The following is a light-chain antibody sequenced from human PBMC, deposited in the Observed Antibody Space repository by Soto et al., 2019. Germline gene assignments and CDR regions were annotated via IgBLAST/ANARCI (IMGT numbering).Light chain of an antibody. Sequence: QSALAQPASVSGSPGQSIAISCTGTSSDVGRYNYVSWYQQHPGKAPKLMISEVTNRPSGVSNRFSGSKSGNTASLAISGLQAEDEAVYYCSSYRSGNTLVVFGGGTKLTVL. J-gene: IGLJ2*01. CDR1: SSDVGRYNY. V-gene: IGLV2-14*01. CDR2: EVT. CDR3: SSYRSGNTLVV.